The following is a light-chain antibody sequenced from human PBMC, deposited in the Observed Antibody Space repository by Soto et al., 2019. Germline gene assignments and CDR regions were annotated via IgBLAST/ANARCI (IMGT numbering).Light chain of an antibody. CDR1: QSVSSH. J-gene: IGKJ1*01. CDR3: QRYDSLRT. V-gene: IGKV3-20*01. CDR2: GAS. Sequence: IVMTQSPATLSLSPGERATLSCRASQSVSSHLAWYQQKPGQAPRLLIYGASNRATGIPDRFSGSGSGTDFTLTITRLEPEDFAMYYCQRYDSLRTFGQGTKVEI.